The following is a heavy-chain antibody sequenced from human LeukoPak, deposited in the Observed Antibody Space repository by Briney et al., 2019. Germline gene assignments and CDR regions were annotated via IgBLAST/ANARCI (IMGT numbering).Heavy chain of an antibody. Sequence: PSETLSLTCTVSGGSISSGAYYWSWIRQPPGKGLEWIGHVYYSGTTYYTPSLKSRLTISLDTSKNQFSLRLNYVTAADTAVYYCARVSSTMVHWFDPWGQGTLVTVSS. CDR1: GGSISSGAYY. D-gene: IGHD4/OR15-4a*01. CDR2: VYYSGTT. CDR3: ARVSSTMVHWFDP. V-gene: IGHV4-30-4*08. J-gene: IGHJ5*02.